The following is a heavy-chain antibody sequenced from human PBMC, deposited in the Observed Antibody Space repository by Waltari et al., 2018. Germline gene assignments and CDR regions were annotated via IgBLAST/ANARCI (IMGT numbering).Heavy chain of an antibody. Sequence: QVQLVQSGAEVKKPGSSVKVSCKASGGTFSSYAISWVRQAPGQGLEWMGGIIPILGTANYAKKFQGRVTITTDESTSTAYMELSSLRSEDTAVYYCAREGMWQQLGNSYYYYYYMDVWGKGTTVTVSS. CDR2: IIPILGTA. D-gene: IGHD6-13*01. CDR3: AREGMWQQLGNSYYYYYYMDV. CDR1: GGTFSSYA. J-gene: IGHJ6*03. V-gene: IGHV1-69*05.